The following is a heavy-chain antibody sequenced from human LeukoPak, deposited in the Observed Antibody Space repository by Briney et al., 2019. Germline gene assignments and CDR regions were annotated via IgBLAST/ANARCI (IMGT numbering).Heavy chain of an antibody. V-gene: IGHV4-39*07. CDR1: GGSISSSSYY. CDR2: IYYSGST. CDR3: ARVWYYGPYVGY. J-gene: IGHJ4*02. Sequence: SETLSLTCTVSGGSISSSSYYWGWIRQPPGKGLEWIGSIYYSGSTYYNPSLKSRVTISVDTSKNQFSLKLSSVTAADTAVYYCARVWYYGPYVGYWGQGTLVTVSS. D-gene: IGHD3-10*01.